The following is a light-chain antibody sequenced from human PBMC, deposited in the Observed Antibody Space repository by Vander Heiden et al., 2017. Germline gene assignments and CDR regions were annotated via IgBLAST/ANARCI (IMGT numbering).Light chain of an antibody. CDR2: GAS. V-gene: IGKV3-20*01. Sequence: EIVLTQSPGTLSLSPGERATLSCRASQSVSSNYLAWYQQKPGQAPRFLIYGASRFSGSGSGTDFTLTISRLEPEDFAVYYCQQYGSSPPITFGQGTRLEIK. CDR3: QQYGSSPPIT. CDR1: QSVSSNY. J-gene: IGKJ5*01.